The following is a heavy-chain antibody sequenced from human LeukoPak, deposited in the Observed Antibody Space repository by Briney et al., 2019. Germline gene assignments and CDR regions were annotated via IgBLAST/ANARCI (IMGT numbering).Heavy chain of an antibody. Sequence: GSLRLSCAASGFTFSSYAMSWVRQAPGKGLEWIGSIYYSGTTYYNPSLKSRVTISVDTSKNQFSLKLSSVTAADTAVYYCAREVWRPNYYYNGMDVWGQGTTVTVSS. J-gene: IGHJ6*02. D-gene: IGHD1-14*01. CDR3: AREVWRPNYYYNGMDV. CDR2: IYYSGTT. V-gene: IGHV4-39*07. CDR1: GFTFSSYA.